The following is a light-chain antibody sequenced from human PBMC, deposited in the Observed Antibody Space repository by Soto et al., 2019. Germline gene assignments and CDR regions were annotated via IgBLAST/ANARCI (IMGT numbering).Light chain of an antibody. V-gene: IGLV2-14*01. Sequence: QSALTQPASVSGSPGQSITISCTGTSGDVGAYNYVSWYQQHPGKAPKLMIYDVSHRPSGVSHRFSGSKSGNTASLTISGLQAEDEADYYCGSYTTSSNYVFGTGTKVTVL. CDR2: DVS. J-gene: IGLJ1*01. CDR1: SGDVGAYNY. CDR3: GSYTTSSNYV.